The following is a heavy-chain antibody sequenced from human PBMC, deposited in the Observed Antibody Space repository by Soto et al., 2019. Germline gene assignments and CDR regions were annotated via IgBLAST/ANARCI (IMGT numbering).Heavy chain of an antibody. CDR1: GFTFSSRG. CDR3: AKDFWRVAVAGLFGY. D-gene: IGHD6-19*01. Sequence: PGGSLRLSCAAFGFTFSSRGMHWVRQAPGKGLEWVAVISYDGSNKDYADTVKGQFTISRDNSNNTLYLQMNILRVEDTAVYYCAKDFWRVAVAGLFGYWGQGT. CDR2: ISYDGSNK. V-gene: IGHV3-30*18. J-gene: IGHJ4*02.